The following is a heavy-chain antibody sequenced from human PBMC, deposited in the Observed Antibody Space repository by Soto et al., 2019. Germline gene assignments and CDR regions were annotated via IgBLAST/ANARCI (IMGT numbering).Heavy chain of an antibody. J-gene: IGHJ3*02. Sequence: SETLSLTCSVSGASISSYYWSWIRQPPGKGLEWLAYIYYSGSTSYNPSLKSRVSISLDTSMNQFSLKLSSVTAAGTAVYYCARTYDDSGPNSGGYGFDIWGQGTMVTVSS. CDR3: ARTYDDSGPNSGGYGFDI. CDR1: GASISSYY. CDR2: IYYSGST. V-gene: IGHV4-59*01. D-gene: IGHD3-22*01.